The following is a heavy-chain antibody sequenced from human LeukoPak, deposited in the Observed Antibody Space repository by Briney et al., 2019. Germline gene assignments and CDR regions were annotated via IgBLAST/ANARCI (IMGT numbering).Heavy chain of an antibody. J-gene: IGHJ4*02. CDR2: TSPGNTAM. Sequence: GGSLRLSCAASGFIFSDYAMNWVRQSPGKGLEWISYTSPGNTAMYYADSVQGRFTIARDNAKNSLYLQMNSLRAEDTAVYHCAKTNGYYDYWGRGTLVTVSS. V-gene: IGHV3-48*04. D-gene: IGHD3-22*01. CDR3: AKTNGYYDY. CDR1: GFIFSDYA.